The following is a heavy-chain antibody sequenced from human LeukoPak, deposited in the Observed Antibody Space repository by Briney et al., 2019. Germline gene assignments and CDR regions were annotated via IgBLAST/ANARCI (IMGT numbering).Heavy chain of an antibody. Sequence: PSETLSLTCTVSDYSISSGYYWGWIRQPPGKGLEWIGSIHRSGSTYYNPSLKSRVTMSVDTSKNQLSLKLNSVTAADTAVYYCARLNDYYDSSGYPNWFDPWGQGTLVTVSS. CDR3: ARLNDYYDSSGYPNWFDP. V-gene: IGHV4-38-2*02. D-gene: IGHD3-22*01. J-gene: IGHJ5*02. CDR1: DYSISSGYY. CDR2: IHRSGST.